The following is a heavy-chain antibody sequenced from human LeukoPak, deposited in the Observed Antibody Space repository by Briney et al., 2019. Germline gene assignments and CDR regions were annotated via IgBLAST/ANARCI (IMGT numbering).Heavy chain of an antibody. D-gene: IGHD4-17*01. CDR1: GFTFSSYT. J-gene: IGHJ4*02. V-gene: IGHV3-48*04. CDR3: ARDFTVFDY. Sequence: PGGSLRLSCAASGFTFSSYTINWVRQAPGKGLEWVSYISSSGSTIYYADSVKGRFTISRDNAKNSLYLQMNSLRAEDTAVYYCARDFTVFDYWGQGTLVTVSS. CDR2: ISSSGSTI.